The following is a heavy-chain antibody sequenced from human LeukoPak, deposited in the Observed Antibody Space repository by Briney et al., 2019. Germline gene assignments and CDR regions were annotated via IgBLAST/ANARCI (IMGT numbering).Heavy chain of an antibody. J-gene: IGHJ4*02. Sequence: GESLKISCKGSGYSFTSYWIGWVRQMPGKGLEWMGIIYPGDSDTRYSPSFQGQVTISADKSISTAYLQWSSPKASDTAMYYCARAAQTYYYDSSGYYSPYYFDYWGQGTLVTVSS. CDR1: GYSFTSYW. CDR2: IYPGDSDT. D-gene: IGHD3-22*01. CDR3: ARAAQTYYYDSSGYYSPYYFDY. V-gene: IGHV5-51*01.